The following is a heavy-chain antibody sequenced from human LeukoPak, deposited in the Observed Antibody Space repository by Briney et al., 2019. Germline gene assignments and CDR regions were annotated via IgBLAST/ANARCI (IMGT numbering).Heavy chain of an antibody. J-gene: IGHJ5*02. CDR3: ARHYGDYNWFDP. Sequence: ASVKVSCKASGYTFTSYDINWVRQATGQGLEWMGWMNPNSGNTGYAQKFQGRVTITADESTSTAYMELRSLRSDDTAVYYCARHYGDYNWFDPWGQGTLVTVSS. CDR2: MNPNSGNT. D-gene: IGHD4-17*01. V-gene: IGHV1-8*03. CDR1: GYTFTSYD.